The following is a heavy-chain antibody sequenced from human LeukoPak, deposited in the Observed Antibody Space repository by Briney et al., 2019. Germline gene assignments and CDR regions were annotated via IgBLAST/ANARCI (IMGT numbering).Heavy chain of an antibody. CDR2: ISGSGGST. Sequence: GGTLRLSCVASGFTFSTYGMSWVRQAPGKGLEWVSAISGSGGSTYYADSVKGRFTISRDNSKNTLYLQMNSLRAEDAAVYYCTRENWYIDYWGQGNLVTVSS. CDR3: TRENWYIDY. CDR1: GFTFSTYG. V-gene: IGHV3-23*01. J-gene: IGHJ4*02.